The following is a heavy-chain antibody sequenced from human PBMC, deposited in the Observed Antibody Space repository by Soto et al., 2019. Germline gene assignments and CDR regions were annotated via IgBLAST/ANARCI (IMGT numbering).Heavy chain of an antibody. CDR2: IYHSGNT. D-gene: IGHD3-10*01. CDR3: ARRWGEGRVDY. J-gene: IGHJ4*02. CDR1: GGSISSSNW. Sequence: SETLSLTCAVSGGSISSSNWWSWVRQPPGKGLEWIGEIYHSGNTNYNPSLKSRVPMAVDKSRNQFSLKLSSVTAADTAVYYCARRWGEGRVDYWGQGTLVTVSS. V-gene: IGHV4-4*02.